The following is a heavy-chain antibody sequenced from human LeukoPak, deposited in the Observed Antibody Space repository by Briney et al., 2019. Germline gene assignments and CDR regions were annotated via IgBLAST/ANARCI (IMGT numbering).Heavy chain of an antibody. CDR2: IIPILGIA. D-gene: IGHD3-22*01. Sequence: GSSVKVSCKASGGTFSSYTISWVRQAPGQGLEWMGRIIPILGIANYAQKFQGRVTITADKSTRTAYMELSSLRSEDTAVYYCAREEDHYYDSSGYRSYWGQGTLVTVSS. V-gene: IGHV1-69*04. CDR1: GGTFSSYT. J-gene: IGHJ4*02. CDR3: AREEDHYYDSSGYRSY.